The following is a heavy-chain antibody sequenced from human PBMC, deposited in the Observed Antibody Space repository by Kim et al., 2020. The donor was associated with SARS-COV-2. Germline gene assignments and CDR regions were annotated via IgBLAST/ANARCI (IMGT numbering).Heavy chain of an antibody. Sequence: GGSLRLSCAAFGFTFSHYGMSWVRQAPGKGLEWVANIKQDGSEKYYVDSVKGRFSISRDNAKNSLYLQMNSLSAEDTAVYFCASGIVTTTYWGQGTLVTVSS. CDR2: IKQDGSEK. D-gene: IGHD2-21*01. J-gene: IGHJ4*02. CDR1: GFTFSHYG. CDR3: ASGIVTTTY. V-gene: IGHV3-7*03.